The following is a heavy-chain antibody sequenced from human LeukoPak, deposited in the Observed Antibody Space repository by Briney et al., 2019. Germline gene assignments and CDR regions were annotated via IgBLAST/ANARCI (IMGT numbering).Heavy chain of an antibody. CDR1: GFTFSSYA. J-gene: IGHJ4*02. V-gene: IGHV3-23*01. CDR2: VNDGGDNT. CDR3: AKEGFDS. Sequence: GGSLRLSCSASGFTFSSYAMSWVRQAPGKGLEWVSSVNDGGDNTYYADYLRGRFTVSRDNSRNTLWLQMNSLRAEDTAIYYCAKEGFDSWGQGTLVTVSS.